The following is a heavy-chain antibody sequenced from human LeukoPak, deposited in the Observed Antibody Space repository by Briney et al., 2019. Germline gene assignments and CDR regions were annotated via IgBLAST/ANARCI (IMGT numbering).Heavy chain of an antibody. Sequence: PGGSLRLSCASSGFTFSRYWMSWVRQAPGKGLEWVSAISGSGGSTYYAESVKGPFTISRDNSKNTLYLQMKSLKADDTAVYYCARSFGYGVDAFDIWGQGTMVTVSS. CDR1: GFTFSRYW. J-gene: IGHJ3*02. V-gene: IGHV3-23*01. D-gene: IGHD5-18*01. CDR2: ISGSGGST. CDR3: ARSFGYGVDAFDI.